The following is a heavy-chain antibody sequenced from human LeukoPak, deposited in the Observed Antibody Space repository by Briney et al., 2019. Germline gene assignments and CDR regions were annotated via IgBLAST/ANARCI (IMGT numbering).Heavy chain of an antibody. CDR3: ASATPAYIIATHFDY. D-gene: IGHD2-15*01. V-gene: IGHV1-2*02. Sequence: ASVKVSCKASGYTSTGYYMHWVRQAPGQGREWMGWINPNIGGRNYAQKFQGRVTMTRDTSISTAYMELSRMRSDDTAVYYCASATPAYIIATHFDYWGQGTLVTVSS. J-gene: IGHJ4*02. CDR1: GYTSTGYY. CDR2: INPNIGGR.